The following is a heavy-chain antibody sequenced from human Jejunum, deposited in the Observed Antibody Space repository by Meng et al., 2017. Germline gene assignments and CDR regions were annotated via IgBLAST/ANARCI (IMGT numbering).Heavy chain of an antibody. Sequence: QITLKESGPTLVKPTQTLTLTCSLSGVSLSSTGVNVGWIRQPPGKALEWLALIYWDDDKRYNPSLMSRLTITKDTSMNHVVLTMTNIDPVDTGTYYCTHRREDPRSAFYYLDYWGRGTLVTVSS. D-gene: IGHD2-15*01. J-gene: IGHJ4*02. CDR3: THRREDPRSAFYYLDY. CDR1: GVSLSSTGVN. CDR2: IYWDDDK. V-gene: IGHV2-5*02.